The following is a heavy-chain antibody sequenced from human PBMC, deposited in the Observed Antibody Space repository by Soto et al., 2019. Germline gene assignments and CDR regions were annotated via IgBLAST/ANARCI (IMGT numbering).Heavy chain of an antibody. D-gene: IGHD3-22*01. CDR1: GGSITPYY. J-gene: IGHJ4*02. Sequence: SETLSLTCTVSGGSITPYYWGWIRQPPGKGLEWIGNIYYSGTTNYHPSLKSRVTISLDTSKNQFSLKLSSVTAADTAVYYCARLGGYYQAFDSWGQGTLVT. V-gene: IGHV4-59*08. CDR3: ARLGGYYQAFDS. CDR2: IYYSGTT.